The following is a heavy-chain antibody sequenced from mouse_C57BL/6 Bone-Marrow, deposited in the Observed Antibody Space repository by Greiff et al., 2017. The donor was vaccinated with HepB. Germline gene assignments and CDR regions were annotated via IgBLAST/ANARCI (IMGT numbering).Heavy chain of an antibody. CDR1: GFHFSDYG. D-gene: IGHD2-1*01. J-gene: IGHJ4*01. CDR2: ISSGSSTI. CDR3: ASLLWGY. V-gene: IGHV5-17*01. Sequence: EVKLVESGGGLVKPGGSLKLSCAASGFHFSDYGMHWVRQAPEKGLEWVAYISSGSSTIYYADTVKGRFTISRDNAKNTLFLQMTSLRSEDTAMYYCASLLWGYWGQGTSVTVSS.